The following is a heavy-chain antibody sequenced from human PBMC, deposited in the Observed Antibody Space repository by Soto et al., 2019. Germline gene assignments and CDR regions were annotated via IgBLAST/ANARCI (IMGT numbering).Heavy chain of an antibody. CDR1: GGSFSGYY. D-gene: IGHD5-12*01. V-gene: IGHV4-34*01. J-gene: IGHJ4*02. Sequence: SLTCAVYGGSFSGYYWSWIRQPPGKGLEWIGEINHSGSTNYNPSLKSRVTISVDTSKNQFSLKLSSVTAADTAVYYCARRRDGYNYVFDYWGQGTLVTVSS. CDR3: ARRRDGYNYVFDY. CDR2: INHSGST.